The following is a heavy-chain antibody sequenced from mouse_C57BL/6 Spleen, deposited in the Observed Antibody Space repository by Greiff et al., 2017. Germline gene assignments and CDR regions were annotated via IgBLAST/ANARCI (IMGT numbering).Heavy chain of an antibody. D-gene: IGHD2-2*01. Sequence: QVQLQQSGAELVRPGASVKLSCKASGYTFTDYYINWVKQRPGQGLEWIARIYPGSGNTYYNEKFKGKATLTAEKSSSTAYMQLSSLTSEDSAVYSGARCSAMVTTNAMDYWGQGTSVTVSS. CDR2: IYPGSGNT. CDR3: ARCSAMVTTNAMDY. CDR1: GYTFTDYY. J-gene: IGHJ4*01. V-gene: IGHV1-76*01.